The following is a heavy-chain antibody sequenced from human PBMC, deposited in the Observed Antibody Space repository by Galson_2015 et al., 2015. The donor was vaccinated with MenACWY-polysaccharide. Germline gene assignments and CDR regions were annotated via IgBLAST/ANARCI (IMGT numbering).Heavy chain of an antibody. CDR2: ISSSSTI. CDR3: ARLHCSSTSCYPTDYYYYGMDV. V-gene: IGHV3-48*01. D-gene: IGHD2-2*01. J-gene: IGHJ6*02. Sequence: SLRLSCAASGFTFSSYSMNWVRQAPGKGLEWVSYISSSSTIYYADSVKGRFTISRDNAKNSLFLQMNSLRAEDTAVYYCARLHCSSTSCYPTDYYYYGMDVWGQGTTFTVSS. CDR1: GFTFSSYS.